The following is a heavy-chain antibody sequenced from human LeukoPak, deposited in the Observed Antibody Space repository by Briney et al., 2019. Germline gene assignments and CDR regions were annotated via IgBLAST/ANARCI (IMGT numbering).Heavy chain of an antibody. CDR2: ISWNSGSI. CDR3: AKDMSAGYYDSSGYEFDY. J-gene: IGHJ4*02. V-gene: IGHV3-9*01. CDR1: GFTFDDYA. Sequence: PGGSLRLSCAASGFTFDDYAMHWVRQAPWKGLEWVSGISWNSGSIGYADSVKGRFTISRDNAKNSLYLQMNSLRAEDTALYYCAKDMSAGYYDSSGYEFDYWGQGTLVTVSS. D-gene: IGHD3-22*01.